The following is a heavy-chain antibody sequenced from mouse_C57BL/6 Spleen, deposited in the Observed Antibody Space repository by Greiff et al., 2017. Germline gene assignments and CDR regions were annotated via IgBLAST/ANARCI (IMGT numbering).Heavy chain of an antibody. Sequence: VKLVESGAELVRPGASVKLSCKASGYTFTDYYINWVKQRPGQGLEWIARIYPGSGNTYYNEKFKGKATLTAEKSSSTAYMQLSSLTSEDSAVYFCARSYDGYPYYAMDYWGQGTSVTVSS. D-gene: IGHD2-3*01. CDR1: GYTFTDYY. V-gene: IGHV1-76*01. CDR2: IYPGSGNT. J-gene: IGHJ4*01. CDR3: ARSYDGYPYYAMDY.